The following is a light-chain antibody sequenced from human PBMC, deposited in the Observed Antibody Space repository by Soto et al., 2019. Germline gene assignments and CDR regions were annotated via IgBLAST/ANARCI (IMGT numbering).Light chain of an antibody. CDR1: TGAVTSGHY. V-gene: IGLV7-43*01. Sequence: QTVVTQEPSLTVSPGGTVTLTCASSTGAVTSGHYPNWFQQKPGQAPRMLIYSTSNKHSWAPARFSGFLLGDRAALTLSGVQPEDEAAYYCLLYYGGTWVFGGGTKLTVL. CDR2: STS. J-gene: IGLJ3*02. CDR3: LLYYGGTWV.